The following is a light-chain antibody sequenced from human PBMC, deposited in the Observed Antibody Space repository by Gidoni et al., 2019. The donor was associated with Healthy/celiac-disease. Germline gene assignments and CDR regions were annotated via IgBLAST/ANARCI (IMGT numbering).Light chain of an antibody. J-gene: IGLJ2*01. Sequence: QSALTQPRSVSGSPGQPVTISCPGTSSDVGGYNYVSWYQQHPGKAPKLMIYDVSKRPSGVPDRFSGSKSGNTASLTISGLQAEDEADYYCCSYAGSYTHVVFGGGTKLTVL. CDR3: CSYAGSYTHVV. CDR1: SSDVGGYNY. V-gene: IGLV2-11*01. CDR2: DVS.